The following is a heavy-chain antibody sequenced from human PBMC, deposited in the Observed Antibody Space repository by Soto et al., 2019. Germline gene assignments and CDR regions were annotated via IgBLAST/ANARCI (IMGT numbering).Heavy chain of an antibody. J-gene: IGHJ4*02. D-gene: IGHD3-22*01. CDR3: ARDPEAAGYYDSSGYYRFDY. V-gene: IGHV3-21*01. Sequence: PGGSLRLSCAASGFTFSSYSMNWVRQAPGKGLEWVSSISSSSSYIYYADSVKGRFTISRDNAKNSLYLQMNSLRAEDTAVYYCARDPEAAGYYDSSGYYRFDYWGQGTLVTVSS. CDR2: ISSSSSYI. CDR1: GFTFSSYS.